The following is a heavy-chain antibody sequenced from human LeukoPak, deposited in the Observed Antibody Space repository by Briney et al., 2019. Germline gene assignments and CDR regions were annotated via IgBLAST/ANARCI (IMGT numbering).Heavy chain of an antibody. D-gene: IGHD6-13*01. CDR3: ARAGVAAAGPDY. CDR2: ISSSSSYT. J-gene: IGHJ4*02. V-gene: IGHV3-11*06. Sequence: GGSLRLSCAASGFTFSDYYMSWVRQAPGKGLEWVSYISSSSSYTNYADSVKGRFTISRDNAKNSLYLQMNSLRAEDTAVYYCARAGVAAAGPDYWGQGTLVTVSS. CDR1: GFTFSDYY.